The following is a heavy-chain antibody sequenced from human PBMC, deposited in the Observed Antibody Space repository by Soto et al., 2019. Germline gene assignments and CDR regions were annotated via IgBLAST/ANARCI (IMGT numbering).Heavy chain of an antibody. D-gene: IGHD2-15*01. J-gene: IGHJ4*02. V-gene: IGHV3-48*02. CDR3: ARLSVRYCSGGSCSQLDC. Sequence: EVQLVESGGGLVQPGGSVRLSCAASGFTFSTYSMNWVRQAPGKGLEWVSFISSSGGTIYYADSLKGRFTISRDNAKNSLYLQMNSLSDEDTAVYYCARLSVRYCSGGSCSQLDCWGQGTLVTVSS. CDR1: GFTFSTYS. CDR2: ISSSGGTI.